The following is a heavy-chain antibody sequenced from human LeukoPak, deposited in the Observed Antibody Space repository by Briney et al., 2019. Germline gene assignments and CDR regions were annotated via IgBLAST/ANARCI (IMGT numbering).Heavy chain of an antibody. CDR3: AREAHTFDY. J-gene: IGHJ4*02. CDR1: GGSYSGYI. CDR2: IKLDGSEI. Sequence: ETLSLTCAVYGGSYSGYIWGWIRQAPGKGLEWVANIKLDGSEIHYLDSVKGRFTISRDNVKNALDLQMNSLRAEDTAVYFCAREAHTFDYWGQGTLVTVYS. V-gene: IGHV3-7*01.